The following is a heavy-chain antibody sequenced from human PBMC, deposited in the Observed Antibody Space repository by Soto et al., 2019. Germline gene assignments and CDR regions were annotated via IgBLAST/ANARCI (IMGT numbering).Heavy chain of an antibody. V-gene: IGHV1-69*11. J-gene: IGHJ6*02. CDR3: ARVVMSTVPASYYYGMDV. Sequence: SVKVSFKAAGGTFSSYAISWGRQAPGQGLEWMGRIIPFIGTANNAHKFQGRVTITEDESTSTAYMDLPSLRSEDTAVYYCARVVMSTVPASYYYGMDVWGQGTTVTVSS. D-gene: IGHD4-4*01. CDR1: GGTFSSYA. CDR2: IIPFIGTA.